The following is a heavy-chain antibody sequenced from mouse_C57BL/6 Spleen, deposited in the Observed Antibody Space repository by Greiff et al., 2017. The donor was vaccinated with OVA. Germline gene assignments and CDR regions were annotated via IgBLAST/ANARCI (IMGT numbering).Heavy chain of an antibody. CDR1: GYTFTDYY. CDR2: INPNNGGT. Sequence: EVQLQQSGPELVKPGASVKISCKASGYTFTDYYMNWVKQSHGKSLEWIGDINPNNGGTSYNQKFKGKATLTVDKSSSTAYMELRSLTSEDSAVYYCARGSSRDWYFDVWGTGTTVTVSS. J-gene: IGHJ1*03. CDR3: ARGSSRDWYFDV. D-gene: IGHD1-1*01. V-gene: IGHV1-26*01.